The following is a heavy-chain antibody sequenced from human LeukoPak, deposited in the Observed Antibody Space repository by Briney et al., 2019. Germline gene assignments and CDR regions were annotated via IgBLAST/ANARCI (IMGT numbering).Heavy chain of an antibody. D-gene: IGHD2-2*01. CDR1: GCTFTGYY. CDR2: INPKSGGT. CDR3: ARGGEVCSSSSCYRGHDY. J-gene: IGHJ4*02. Sequence: GASVKVSCKASGCTFTGYYMHWVRQAPGQGLEWMGWINPKSGGTTYEQKFQGRVTMTRDTSTSTAYMELSRLRSDDTAVYYCARGGEVCSSSSCYRGHDYWGQGTLVTVSS. V-gene: IGHV1-2*02.